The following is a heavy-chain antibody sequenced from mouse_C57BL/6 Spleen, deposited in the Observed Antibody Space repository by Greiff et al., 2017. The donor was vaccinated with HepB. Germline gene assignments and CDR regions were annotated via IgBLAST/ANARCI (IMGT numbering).Heavy chain of an antibody. CDR3: APIYYGYDGFAY. J-gene: IGHJ3*01. CDR1: GYTFTSYT. V-gene: IGHV1-4*01. Sequence: VKLMESGAELARPGASVKMSCKASGYTFTSYTMHWVKQRPGQGLEWIGYINPSSGYTKYNQKFKDKATLTADKSSSTAYMQLSSLTSEDSAVYYCAPIYYGYDGFAYWGQGTLVTVSA. CDR2: INPSSGYT. D-gene: IGHD2-2*01.